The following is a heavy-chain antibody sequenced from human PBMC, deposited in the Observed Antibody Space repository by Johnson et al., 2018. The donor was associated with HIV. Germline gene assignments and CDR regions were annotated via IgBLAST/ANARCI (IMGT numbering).Heavy chain of an antibody. CDR3: ARENGFRPESIAFDI. CDR2: ISYDGSNK. V-gene: IGHV3-30*04. CDR1: GFTFSSYA. Sequence: QMQLVESGGGVVQPGRSLRLSCAASGFTFSSYAMHWVRQAPGKGLEWVAVISYDGSNKYYADSVKGRFTISRDNAKNSLYLQMNSLRAEDTAVYYCARENGFRPESIAFDIWGQGTMVTVSS. D-gene: IGHD2-8*01. J-gene: IGHJ3*02.